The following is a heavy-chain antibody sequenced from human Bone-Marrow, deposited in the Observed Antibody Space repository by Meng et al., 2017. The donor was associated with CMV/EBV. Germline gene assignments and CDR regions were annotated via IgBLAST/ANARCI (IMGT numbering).Heavy chain of an antibody. CDR2: TRFDGGTQ. Sequence: GESLKISCAASGFTFSNYGMHWVRQAPGKGLEWVAFTRFDGGTQYYVDSVKGRFTISRDNGKDSLFLQMDALRAGDTADYYCVRGFRPRQENYFDFWGQGTPVTVSS. V-gene: IGHV3-30*02. CDR3: VRGFRPRQENYFDF. CDR1: GFTFSNYG. D-gene: IGHD1-1*01. J-gene: IGHJ4*02.